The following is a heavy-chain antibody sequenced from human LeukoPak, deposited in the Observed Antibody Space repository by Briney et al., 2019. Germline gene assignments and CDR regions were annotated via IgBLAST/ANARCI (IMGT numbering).Heavy chain of an antibody. CDR3: AKDFSSSWYRGFDY. D-gene: IGHD6-13*01. CDR1: GFTFSSYG. V-gene: IGHV3-30*18. CDR2: ISYDGSNK. Sequence: PGGSLRLSCAASGFTFSSYGMHWVRQAPGKGLEWVAVISYDGSNKYYADSVKDRFTISRDNSKNTLYLQMNSLRAEDAAVYYCAKDFSSSWYRGFDYWGQGTLVTVSS. J-gene: IGHJ4*02.